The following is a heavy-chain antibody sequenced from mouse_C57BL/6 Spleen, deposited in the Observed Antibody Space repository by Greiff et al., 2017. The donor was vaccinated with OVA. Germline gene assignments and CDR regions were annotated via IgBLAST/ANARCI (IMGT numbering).Heavy chain of an antibody. Sequence: QLQQSGPELVKPGASVKISCKASGYTFTDYYMNWVKQSHGKSLEWIGDINPNNGGTSYNQKFKGKATLTVDKSSSTAYMELRSLTSEDSAVYYGARGDYYGSSPFDYWGQGTTLTVSS. CDR3: ARGDYYGSSPFDY. CDR1: GYTFTDYY. J-gene: IGHJ2*01. V-gene: IGHV1-26*01. CDR2: INPNNGGT. D-gene: IGHD1-1*01.